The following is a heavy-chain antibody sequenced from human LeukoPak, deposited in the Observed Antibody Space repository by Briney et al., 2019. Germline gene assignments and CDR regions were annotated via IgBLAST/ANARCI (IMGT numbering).Heavy chain of an antibody. V-gene: IGHV1-69*13. J-gene: IGHJ6*02. CDR3: ARDTVGDTAMWHYYYGMDV. CDR2: IIPIFGTA. CDR1: GGTFSSYA. D-gene: IGHD5-18*01. Sequence: GASVKVSCKASGGTFSSYAISWVRQAPGQGLEWMGGIIPIFGTANYAQKFQGRVTITADESTSTAYMELSSLRSEDTAVYYCARDTVGDTAMWHYYYGMDVWGRGTTVTVSS.